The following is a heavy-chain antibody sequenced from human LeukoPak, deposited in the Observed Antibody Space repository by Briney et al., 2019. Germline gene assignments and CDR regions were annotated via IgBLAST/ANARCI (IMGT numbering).Heavy chain of an antibody. D-gene: IGHD2-15*01. CDR2: IRYDGSNK. V-gene: IGHV3-30*02. CDR1: GFTFSSYG. Sequence: GGSLRLSCAASGFTFSSYGMHWVRQAPGKGLKWVAFIRYDGSNKYYADSVKGRFTISRDNSKNTLYLQMNSLRAEDTAVYYCAKDLRSGGSSSYWGQGTLVTVSS. J-gene: IGHJ4*02. CDR3: AKDLRSGGSSSY.